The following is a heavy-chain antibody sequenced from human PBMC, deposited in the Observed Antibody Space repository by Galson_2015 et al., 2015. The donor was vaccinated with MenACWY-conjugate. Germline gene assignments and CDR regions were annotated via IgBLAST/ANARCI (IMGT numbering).Heavy chain of an antibody. CDR1: RFSLSTRGVG. CDR3: ARGNFDILTGYYWFDAFDI. Sequence: PALVKPTQTLTLTCTFSRFSLSTRGVGVGWIRRPPGKALEWLALISWDDGKRYSPSLKSRLTITKDTSKNQVVLTMINMDPVDTATYYCARGNFDILTGYYWFDAFDIWGQGTMVTVSS. CDR2: ISWDDGK. D-gene: IGHD3-9*01. V-gene: IGHV2-5*02. J-gene: IGHJ3*02.